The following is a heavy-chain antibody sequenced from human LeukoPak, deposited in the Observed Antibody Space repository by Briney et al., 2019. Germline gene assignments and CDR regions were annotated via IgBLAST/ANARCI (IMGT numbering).Heavy chain of an antibody. CDR3: VRWGTK. V-gene: IGHV1-8*01. CDR2: INSTRGDT. D-gene: IGHD3-16*01. Sequence: GASVKVSCKASGYTFTNYDLNWVRQATGQGLEWMGWINSTRGDTGYAQKFQGRVTMTRDTSISTVYMELSSLTSEDTGIYYCVRWGTKWGQGTVVTVSS. J-gene: IGHJ4*02. CDR1: GYTFTNYD.